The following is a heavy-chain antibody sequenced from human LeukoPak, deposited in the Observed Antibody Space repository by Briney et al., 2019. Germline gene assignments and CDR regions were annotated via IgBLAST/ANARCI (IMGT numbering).Heavy chain of an antibody. CDR2: IYHSGST. CDR3: ARGSTSFPGHDIWFDP. Sequence: SETLSLTCTVSGGSISSYYWSWIRQPPGKGLEWIGYIYHSGSTYYNPSLKSRVTISVDRSKNQFSLKLSSVTAADTAVYYCARGSTSFPGHDIWFDPWGQGTLVTVSS. D-gene: IGHD2-2*01. CDR1: GGSISSYY. J-gene: IGHJ5*02. V-gene: IGHV4-59*12.